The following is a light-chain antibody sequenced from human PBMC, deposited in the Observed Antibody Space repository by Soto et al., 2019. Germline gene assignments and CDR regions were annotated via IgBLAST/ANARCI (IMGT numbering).Light chain of an antibody. J-gene: IGKJ1*01. CDR3: QQYYASSWT. Sequence: EIVLTQSPGTLSLSPGERATLSCRASQSISSTYLAWYRQKPGQAPRLLIYAASSRATGIPDRFSGSGSGTDFTLTISRLEPEDFAVYYCQQYYASSWTFGQGTGVEIK. CDR2: AAS. CDR1: QSISSTY. V-gene: IGKV3-20*01.